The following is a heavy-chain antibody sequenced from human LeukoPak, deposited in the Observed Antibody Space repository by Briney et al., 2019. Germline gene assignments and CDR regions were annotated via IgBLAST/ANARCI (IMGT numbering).Heavy chain of an antibody. J-gene: IGHJ6*03. Sequence: GPVEVSCQASGYTFTSYYMHWGGQAPGQGLEWMGWINPNSGGTNYVHKFQGRVTMNRDTSISTAYMELSRLTSDDTAVYYCARGHPWNRVAATLGSRYSMDVWGKGTTVTISS. CDR3: ARGHPWNRVAATLGSRYSMDV. V-gene: IGHV1-2*02. CDR1: GYTFTSYY. CDR2: INPNSGGT. D-gene: IGHD2-15*01.